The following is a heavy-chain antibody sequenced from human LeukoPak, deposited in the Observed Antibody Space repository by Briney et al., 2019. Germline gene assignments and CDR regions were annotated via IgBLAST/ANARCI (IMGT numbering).Heavy chain of an antibody. V-gene: IGHV3-48*02. CDR2: IGSSSSTI. CDR1: GFTFSSYS. Sequence: GGSLRLSCAASGFTFSSYSMNWVRQAPGKGLEWVSYIGSSSSTIYYADSVRGRFTISRDNAKKSLHLQMYSLRDEDTAVYYCVRDPDALDYWGQGTLVTVSS. CDR3: VRDPDALDY. J-gene: IGHJ4*02.